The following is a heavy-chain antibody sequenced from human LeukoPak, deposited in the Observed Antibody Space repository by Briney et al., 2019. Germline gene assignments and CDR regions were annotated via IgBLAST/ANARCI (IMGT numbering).Heavy chain of an antibody. CDR1: GFTFSSYE. D-gene: IGHD1-14*01. CDR2: ISSSGRTT. V-gene: IGHV3-48*03. CDR3: ARGTDFAY. J-gene: IGHJ4*02. Sequence: GGSLRLSCAASGFTFSSYEMNWVRQAPGKGLEWVSYISSSGRTTYSADSVKGRFTISRDNAKNSLYLQMNSLSAEDTAVYYCARGTDFAYWGQGTLVTVSS.